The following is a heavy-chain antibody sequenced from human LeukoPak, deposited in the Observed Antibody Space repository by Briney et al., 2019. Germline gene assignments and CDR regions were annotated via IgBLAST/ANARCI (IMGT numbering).Heavy chain of an antibody. CDR1: GGSISSYY. D-gene: IGHD3-3*01. CDR2: IYYSGST. CDR3: ARVEETYYDFWSGYSYNWFDP. V-gene: IGHV4-59*01. Sequence: SETLSLTCTVSGGSISSYYWSWIGQPPGKGLEWIGYIYYSGSTNYNPSLKSRVTISVDTSKNQFSLKLSSVTAADTAVYYCARVEETYYDFWSGYSYNWFDPWGQGTLVTVSS. J-gene: IGHJ5*02.